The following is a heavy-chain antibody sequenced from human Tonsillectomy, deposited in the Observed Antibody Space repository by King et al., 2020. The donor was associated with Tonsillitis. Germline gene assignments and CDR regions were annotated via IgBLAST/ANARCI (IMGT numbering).Heavy chain of an antibody. D-gene: IGHD5-12*01. CDR3: AKPGPPYSGYDSSPVFDY. V-gene: IGHV3-30*02. J-gene: IGHJ4*02. Sequence: VQLVESGGGVVQPGGSLRLSCAASGFTFNTYGMHWVRQAPGKGLKWVAFIRFDGTNKYFADSVKGRFTISRDNSKNTLYLQMNSLRPEDTAVYYCAKPGPPYSGYDSSPVFDYWGQGTLVTVSS. CDR2: IRFDGTNK. CDR1: GFTFNTYG.